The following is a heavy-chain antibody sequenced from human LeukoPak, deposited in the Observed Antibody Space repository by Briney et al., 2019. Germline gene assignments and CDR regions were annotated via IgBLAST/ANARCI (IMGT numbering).Heavy chain of an antibody. CDR3: ARHSLIGTTPFDY. CDR1: GYTFVSYY. D-gene: IGHD1-20*01. Sequence: ASVKVSCKASGYTFVSYYIHWVRQAPGQGLEWMGVINPSGGSTAYAQQFQGRVTMTRDTSTSTVYMELSSLRSEDTAVYYCARHSLIGTTPFDYWGQGTLVTVSS. J-gene: IGHJ4*02. CDR2: INPSGGST. V-gene: IGHV1-46*01.